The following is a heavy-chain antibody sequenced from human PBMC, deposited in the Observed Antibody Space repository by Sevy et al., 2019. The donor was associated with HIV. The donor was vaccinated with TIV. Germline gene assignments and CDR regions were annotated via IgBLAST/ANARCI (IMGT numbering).Heavy chain of an antibody. J-gene: IGHJ4*02. CDR1: GFTPSTYG. CDR3: ARDPRMYGDYLLAYFDY. D-gene: IGHD2-8*01. CDR2: IGYDGSNI. V-gene: IGHV3-33*01. Sequence: GGSLRLSCAASGFTPSTYGMHWVRQAPGKGLEWVAVIGYDGSNIYYADSVKGRFTISRDNSKNTLFLQMDSLRAEDTAIYYCARDPRMYGDYLLAYFDYSGQRTLVTVSS.